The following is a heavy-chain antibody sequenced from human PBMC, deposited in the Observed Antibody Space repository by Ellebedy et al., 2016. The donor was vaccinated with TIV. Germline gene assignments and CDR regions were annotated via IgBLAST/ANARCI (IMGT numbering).Heavy chain of an antibody. J-gene: IGHJ4*02. CDR3: ASGGNSFDY. CDR2: VYHSGTT. Sequence: MPSETLSLTCSVSGYSINRGYFWGWIRQPPGKGLEWIGMVYHSGTTYYNPSLKSRVTISVDTSKDQFSLRLSSVTAADTAVYYCASGGNSFDYWGQGTLVSVSS. D-gene: IGHD4-23*01. V-gene: IGHV4-38-2*02. CDR1: GYSINRGYF.